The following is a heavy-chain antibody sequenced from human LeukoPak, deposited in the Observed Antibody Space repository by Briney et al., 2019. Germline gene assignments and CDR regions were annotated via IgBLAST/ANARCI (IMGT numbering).Heavy chain of an antibody. D-gene: IGHD2-21*01. CDR1: GYTVTAYY. CDR2: INPNSGNT. J-gene: IGHJ6*03. CDR3: ARGALVYSYYMDV. Sequence: ASVKVSCKASGYTVTAYYIHWVRQAPGQGPEWMGWINPNSGNTGYAQKFQGRVTMTRNTSISTAYMELSSLRSEDTAVYYCARGALVYSYYMDVWGKGTTVTVSS. V-gene: IGHV1-8*02.